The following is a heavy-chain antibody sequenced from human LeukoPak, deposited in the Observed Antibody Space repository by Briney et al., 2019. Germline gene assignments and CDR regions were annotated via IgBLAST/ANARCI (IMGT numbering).Heavy chain of an antibody. CDR1: GYTFTGYY. D-gene: IGHD2-21*02. CDR3: ARGLRGDADAFDI. V-gene: IGHV1-8*03. Sequence: ASVKVSCKASGYTFTGYYMHWVRQAPGQGLEWMGWMNPNSGNTGYAQKFQGRVTITRNTSISTAYMELSSLRSEDTAVYYCARGLRGDADAFDIWGQGTMVTVSS. CDR2: MNPNSGNT. J-gene: IGHJ3*02.